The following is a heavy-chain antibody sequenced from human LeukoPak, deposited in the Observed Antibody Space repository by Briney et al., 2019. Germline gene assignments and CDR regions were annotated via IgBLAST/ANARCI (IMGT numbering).Heavy chain of an antibody. Sequence: ASVKVSCKASGYTFTSYYMHWVRQAPGQGLEWMGIINPSGGSTSYAQKFQGRVTMTRDMSTSTVYMELSSLRSEDTAVYYCAREMGGWQGLGAFDIWGQGTMVTVSS. V-gene: IGHV1-46*01. CDR3: AREMGGWQGLGAFDI. CDR1: GYTFTSYY. J-gene: IGHJ3*02. CDR2: INPSGGST. D-gene: IGHD3-16*01.